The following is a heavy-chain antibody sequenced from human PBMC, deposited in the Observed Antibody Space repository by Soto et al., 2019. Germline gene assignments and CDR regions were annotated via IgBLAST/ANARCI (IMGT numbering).Heavy chain of an antibody. CDR2: VSRKAYGGTT. CDR1: GFTFGDSD. Sequence: GGSLRLSCTASGFTFGDSDMSWVRQAPGKGLEWMGFVSRKAYGGTTQYAASVKGRFIISRDDSKSIAYLQMNGLKTEDTAVYYCTRDLEVFDYWGQGTLVTVSS. J-gene: IGHJ4*02. CDR3: TRDLEVFDY. V-gene: IGHV3-49*04.